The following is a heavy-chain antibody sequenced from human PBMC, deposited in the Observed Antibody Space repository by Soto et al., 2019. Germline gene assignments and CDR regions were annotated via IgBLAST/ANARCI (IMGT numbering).Heavy chain of an antibody. CDR1: GFTFSSYG. V-gene: IGHV3-30*18. D-gene: IGHD6-13*01. J-gene: IGHJ4*02. Sequence: ESVGGVVQSGRSLRLSCAASGFTFSSYGMHWVRQAPGKGLEWVAVISYDGSNKYYADSVKGRFTISRDNSKNTLYLQMNSLRAEDTAVYYCAKVGQYSSSWGGVDYWGQGTLVTVSS. CDR2: ISYDGSNK. CDR3: AKVGQYSSSWGGVDY.